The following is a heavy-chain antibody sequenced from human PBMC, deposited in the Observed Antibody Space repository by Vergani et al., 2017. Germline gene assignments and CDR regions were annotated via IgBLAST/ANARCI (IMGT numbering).Heavy chain of an antibody. D-gene: IGHD6-6*01. CDR2: ISGGGDPN. J-gene: IGHJ5*01. Sequence: VQLLESGGGLVQTGGSLRLSCAASGFTFNSFAMTWVRQAPGMGLEWISTISGGGDPNHYADSVKGRFTISRDNYKSTLYLQIKSLRAEDTAVYYCAKGDRLEARDNWFDSWGQGSQVTVSS. CDR1: GFTFNSFA. CDR3: AKGDRLEARDNWFDS. V-gene: IGHV3-23*01.